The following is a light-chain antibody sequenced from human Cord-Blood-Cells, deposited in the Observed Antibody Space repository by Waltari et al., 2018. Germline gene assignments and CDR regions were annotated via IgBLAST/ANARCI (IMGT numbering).Light chain of an antibody. CDR2: GSS. J-gene: IGKJ2*01. V-gene: IGKV4-1*01. Sequence: SQLTHSPGSMAMSLLEGATINYKLRQSVSSSSNNKNYLAWYQKKPGQPPKLLIDGSSTRESGVPDLISGSASGTYFTLTISIVHAEDVADYYWQQYYRTPYTFGQGTKVEIK. CDR3: QQYYRTPYT. CDR1: QSVSSSSNNKNY.